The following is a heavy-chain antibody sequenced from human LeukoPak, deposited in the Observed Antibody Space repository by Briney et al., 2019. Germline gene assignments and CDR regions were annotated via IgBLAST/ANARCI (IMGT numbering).Heavy chain of an antibody. CDR3: AKERGSYRPQAPFDY. Sequence: GGSLRLSCAASGFTFSSYGMHWVRQAPGKGLEWVAVVWYDGSNKYYADSVKGRFTISRDNSKNTLYLQMNSLRAEDTAVYYCAKERGSYRPQAPFDYWGQGTLVTVSS. D-gene: IGHD1-26*01. J-gene: IGHJ4*02. CDR1: GFTFSSYG. CDR2: VWYDGSNK. V-gene: IGHV3-33*06.